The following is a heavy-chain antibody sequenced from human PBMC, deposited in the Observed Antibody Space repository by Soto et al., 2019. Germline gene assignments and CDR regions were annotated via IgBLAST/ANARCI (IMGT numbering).Heavy chain of an antibody. J-gene: IGHJ4*02. V-gene: IGHV1-2*02. D-gene: IGHD2-8*01. Sequence: QVQLVQSGAEVKKPGASMKVSCKASGYSFIDYFMPWVRQAPGQGRQWVGSIHPNSGITKFSPEFLGRVTMTRDTSLNTAYLELDGLTSADTGMYFCARDMRRGMRVEQPDYWGQGTLLTVSS. CDR1: GYSFIDYF. CDR2: IHPNSGIT. CDR3: ARDMRRGMRVEQPDY.